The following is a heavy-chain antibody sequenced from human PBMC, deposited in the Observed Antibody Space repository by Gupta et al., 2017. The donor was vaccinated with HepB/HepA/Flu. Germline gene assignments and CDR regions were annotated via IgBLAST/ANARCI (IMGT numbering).Heavy chain of an antibody. CDR3: ARGGGEDIVVVPAATYYFDY. Sequence: QVQLQQWGAGLLKPSETLSLTCAVYGGSFSGYYWSWIRQPPGKGLEWIGEINHSGSTNYNPSLKSRVTISVDTSKNQFSLKLSSVTAADTAVYYCARGGGEDIVVVPAATYYFDYWGQGTLVTVSS. J-gene: IGHJ4*02. CDR1: GGSFSGYY. V-gene: IGHV4-34*01. CDR2: INHSGST. D-gene: IGHD2-2*01.